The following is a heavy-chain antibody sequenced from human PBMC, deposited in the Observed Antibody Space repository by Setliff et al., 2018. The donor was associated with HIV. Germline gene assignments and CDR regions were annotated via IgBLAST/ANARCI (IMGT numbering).Heavy chain of an antibody. CDR3: ARVQGYCIGGNCYSDYYGMDV. V-gene: IGHV1-2*04. D-gene: IGHD2-15*01. Sequence: ASVKVSCKASGYTFTDYYMHWVRQAPGQGLEWMAWINPNSGGTHFAQKFQGWVTVTWDSSISTSYMELRRLRNNDTAVYSCARVQGYCIGGNCYSDYYGMDVWGQGTTVTVSS. CDR1: GYTFTDYY. J-gene: IGHJ6*02. CDR2: INPNSGGT.